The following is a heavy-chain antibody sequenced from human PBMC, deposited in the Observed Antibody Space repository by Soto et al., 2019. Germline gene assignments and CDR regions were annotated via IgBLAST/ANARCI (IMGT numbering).Heavy chain of an antibody. D-gene: IGHD1-26*01. Sequence: SETLSLTCTVSGGSISSYYWSWIRQPPGKGLEWIGYIYYSGSTNYNPYLKSRVTRSVDTSKNQFSLKLSSATAADTAVYYCERAKNSGSYYYYYGMDVWGQGTTVTVSS. CDR1: GGSISSYY. V-gene: IGHV4-59*01. J-gene: IGHJ6*02. CDR2: IYYSGST. CDR3: ERAKNSGSYYYYYGMDV.